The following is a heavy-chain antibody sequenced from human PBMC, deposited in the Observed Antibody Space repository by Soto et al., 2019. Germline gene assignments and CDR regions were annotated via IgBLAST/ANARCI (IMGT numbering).Heavy chain of an antibody. V-gene: IGHV3-23*01. Sequence: PRLSRGASGFTFRNSATVWGPQAPGKGREWGSAISGSGGSTYYAESLKGRFTISRDNSKKTLYLQMNSLRAEDTAVYYCAKDPNGWELLPRDYCGQGPLVTVCS. J-gene: IGHJ4*02. CDR3: AKDPNGWELLPRDY. D-gene: IGHD1-26*01. CDR2: ISGSGGST. CDR1: GFTFRNSA.